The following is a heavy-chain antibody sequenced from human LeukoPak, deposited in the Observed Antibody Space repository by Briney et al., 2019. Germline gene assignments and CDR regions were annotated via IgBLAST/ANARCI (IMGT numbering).Heavy chain of an antibody. CDR3: AKDGATGTTLFDYYYGMDV. J-gene: IGHJ6*02. V-gene: IGHV3-23*01. CDR2: ISGSGGGT. CDR1: GISLSNYG. D-gene: IGHD1-1*01. Sequence: PGGSLRLSCAVSGISLSNYGMSWVRQAPGKGLEWVAGISGSGGGTNYADSVKGRFTISRDNSKNTLYLQMNSLRAEDTAVYYCAKDGATGTTLFDYYYGMDVWGQGTTVTVSS.